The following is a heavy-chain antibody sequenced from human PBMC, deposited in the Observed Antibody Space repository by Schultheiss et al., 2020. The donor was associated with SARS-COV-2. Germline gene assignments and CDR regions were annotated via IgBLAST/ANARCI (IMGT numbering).Heavy chain of an antibody. J-gene: IGHJ6*02. Sequence: SVKVSCKASGGTFSSYAISWVRQAPGQGLEWMGGIIPISGTANYAQKFQGRVTITADESTSTAYMELSSLRSEDTAVYYCARVPAGAYYSHLYFYGMDVWGQGTTVTVSS. V-gene: IGHV1-69*13. CDR1: GGTFSSYA. D-gene: IGHD3-22*01. CDR3: ARVPAGAYYSHLYFYGMDV. CDR2: IIPISGTA.